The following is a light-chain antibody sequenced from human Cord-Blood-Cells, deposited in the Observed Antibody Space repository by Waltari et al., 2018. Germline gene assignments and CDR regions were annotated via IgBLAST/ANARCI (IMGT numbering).Light chain of an antibody. Sequence: DIQMTQSPSSLSASVGDRVTITCRASQSISSYLNWYQQKPGKAPKLLIYAASSLQSGVPSRFSVSGSGTEFTRTISSLQPEDFATYYCQQRYSTPLTFGGGTKVEIK. V-gene: IGKV1-39*01. J-gene: IGKJ4*01. CDR1: QSISSY. CDR3: QQRYSTPLT. CDR2: AAS.